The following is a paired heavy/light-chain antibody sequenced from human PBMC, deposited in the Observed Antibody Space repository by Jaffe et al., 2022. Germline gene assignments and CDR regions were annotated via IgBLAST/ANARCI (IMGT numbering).Heavy chain of an antibody. CDR1: GFSLSTNGVG. CDR2: IYWDDDK. Sequence: QITLKEFGPTLVKPTQTLTLTCSFSGFSLSTNGVGVGWIRQPPGKALEWLALIYWDDDKRYTSSLKTRLTITKDASKNQVVLTMTNVDPVDTATYYCVHRNHYSPNHHFDFWGQGTLVTVSS. D-gene: IGHD2-15*01. J-gene: IGHJ4*02. CDR3: VHRNHYSPNHHFDF. V-gene: IGHV2-5*02.
Light chain of an antibody. J-gene: IGLJ3*02. CDR1: SSNIGNNY. CDR2: ENN. V-gene: IGLV1-51*02. Sequence: QSVLTQPPSVSAAPGQKVTISCSGSSSNIGNNYVSWYQQFPGTAPKLLMYENNKRPSGIPDRFSGSKSGTSVTLGITGLQTGDEADYYCGTWDSGLSPPNWVFGGGTRLTVL. CDR3: GTWDSGLSPPNWV.